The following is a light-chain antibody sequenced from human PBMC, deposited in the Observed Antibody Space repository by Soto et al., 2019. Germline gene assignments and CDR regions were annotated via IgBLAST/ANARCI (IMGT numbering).Light chain of an antibody. CDR1: SSDVGGYNY. CDR2: DVN. V-gene: IGLV2-14*01. Sequence: QSVLTQPASVSGSPGQSITISCTGTSSDVGGYNYVSWYQHHPGKAPKLLIYDVNNRPSGVSNRFSGSKSGNTASLTISGLQTEDEADYYCSSYTGIITEVFVRGTKLTVL. J-gene: IGLJ2*01. CDR3: SSYTGIITEV.